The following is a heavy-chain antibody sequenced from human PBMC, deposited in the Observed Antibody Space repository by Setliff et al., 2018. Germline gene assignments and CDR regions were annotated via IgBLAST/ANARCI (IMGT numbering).Heavy chain of an antibody. J-gene: IGHJ3*02. Sequence: GASVKVSCKASGYTFTSHDINWVRQATGQGLEWMGWIRPYIGHTIYAQKFQGRVTMTTDAPTSTAYMELTSLRHDDTAVYYCARVVAHTHFYDRSDYYFDGLDIWGQGAKVTV. V-gene: IGHV1-18*01. CDR1: GYTFTSHD. CDR2: IRPYIGHT. D-gene: IGHD3-22*01. CDR3: ARVVAHTHFYDRSDYYFDGLDI.